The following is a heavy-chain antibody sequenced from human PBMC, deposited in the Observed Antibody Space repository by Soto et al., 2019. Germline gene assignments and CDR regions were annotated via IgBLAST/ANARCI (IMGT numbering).Heavy chain of an antibody. V-gene: IGHV2-5*02. J-gene: IGHJ1*01. Sequence: SGPTLVNPTQTLTLTCTFSGFSLSTSEVGVGWIRQPPGKALELLALLYWDDDKRYNPSLKSRLTITKDTSKNQVVLTLTIMDPVDTATYYCVHRAGMGGNSWLPGHWGQ. CDR2: LYWDDDK. CDR3: VHRAGMGGNSWLPGH. D-gene: IGHD6-13*01. CDR1: GFSLSTSEVG.